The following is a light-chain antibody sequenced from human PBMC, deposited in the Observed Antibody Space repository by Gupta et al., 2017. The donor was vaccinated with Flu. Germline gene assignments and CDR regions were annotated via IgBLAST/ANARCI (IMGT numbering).Light chain of an antibody. CDR1: SSNIGSNT. J-gene: IGLJ1*01. Sequence: QSVLTQPPSASGTPGQRYSITCAGSSSNIGSNTVNWYKQLPGTAPKLLIYSNNQRPSGVPDRFSGSKSGTSASLAISGLQSEDEADYYCAAWDDSLNGYVFGTGTKVTVL. V-gene: IGLV1-44*01. CDR3: AAWDDSLNGYV. CDR2: SNN.